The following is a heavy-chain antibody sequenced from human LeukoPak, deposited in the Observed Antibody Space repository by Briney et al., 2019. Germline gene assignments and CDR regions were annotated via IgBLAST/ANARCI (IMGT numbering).Heavy chain of an antibody. Sequence: PGGALRLSCAASGFTFSIQALSWVRQAPGKGLEWVSAISGSGGSTYYADSVKGRFTISRDNSKNTLYLQMNSLRAEDTAVYYCAKDGYSNYVTYFDYWGQGTLVTVSS. V-gene: IGHV3-23*01. J-gene: IGHJ4*02. CDR2: ISGSGGST. D-gene: IGHD4-11*01. CDR1: GFTFSIQA. CDR3: AKDGYSNYVTYFDY.